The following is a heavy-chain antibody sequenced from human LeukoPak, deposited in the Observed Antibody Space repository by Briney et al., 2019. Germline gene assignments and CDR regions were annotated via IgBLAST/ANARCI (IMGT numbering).Heavy chain of an antibody. D-gene: IGHD6-19*01. CDR1: GYTFTSYA. CDR2: INAGNGNT. J-gene: IGHJ4*02. Sequence: GASVKVSCKASGYTFTSYAMHWVRRAPGQRLEWMGWINAGNGNTKYSQEFQGRVTITRDTSASTAYMELSSLRSEDMAVYYCARVVKYRSGPLTDLLPYYFDYWGQGTLVTVSS. V-gene: IGHV1-3*03. CDR3: ARVVKYRSGPLTDLLPYYFDY.